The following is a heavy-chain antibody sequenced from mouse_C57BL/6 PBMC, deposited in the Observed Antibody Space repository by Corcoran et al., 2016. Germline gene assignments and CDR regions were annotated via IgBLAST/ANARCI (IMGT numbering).Heavy chain of an antibody. CDR3: ARKYGSSYWYFDV. D-gene: IGHD1-1*01. J-gene: IGHJ1*03. V-gene: IGHV9-3*01. CDR1: GYTFTTYG. CDR2: INTYSGVP. Sequence: QIQLVQSGPELKKPGETVKISCKASGYTFTTYGMSWVKQAPGKGLKWMGWINTYSGVPTYADDFKGRFAFSLETSASTAYLQINNLKNEDTATYFCARKYGSSYWYFDVWGTGTMVTVSS.